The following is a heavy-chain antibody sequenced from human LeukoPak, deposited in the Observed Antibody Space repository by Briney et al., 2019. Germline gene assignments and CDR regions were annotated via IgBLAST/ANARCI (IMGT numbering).Heavy chain of an antibody. Sequence: SETLSLTCTVSGGSISSYYWSWIRQPPGKGLEWIGYIYYSGSTNYNPSLKSRVTISVDTSKNQYSLKLSSVTAADTAVYYCARYSSVANYFDYWGQGTVVTVSS. CDR2: IYYSGST. CDR1: GGSISSYY. V-gene: IGHV4-59*08. J-gene: IGHJ4*02. D-gene: IGHD3-22*01. CDR3: ARYSSVANYFDY.